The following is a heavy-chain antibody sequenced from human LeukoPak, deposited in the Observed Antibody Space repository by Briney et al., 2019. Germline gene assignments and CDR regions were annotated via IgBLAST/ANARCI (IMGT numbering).Heavy chain of an antibody. Sequence: ASVKVSCEASGYTFTRYYLHWVRQAPGQGLEWMGWISPNSGGTRYAQKFQGRVTMTSDTSINTAYMELSRLTSDDTAVYYCTRGVDDYDSRGYRNWFDPWGQGTLVTVSS. CDR3: TRGVDDYDSRGYRNWFDP. J-gene: IGHJ5*02. D-gene: IGHD3-22*01. V-gene: IGHV1-2*02. CDR1: GYTFTRYY. CDR2: ISPNSGGT.